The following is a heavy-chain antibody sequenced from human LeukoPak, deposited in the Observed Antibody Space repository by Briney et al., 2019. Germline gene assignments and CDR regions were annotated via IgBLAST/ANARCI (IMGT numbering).Heavy chain of an antibody. J-gene: IGHJ3*02. CDR1: GGSISSSNW. CDR3: ATHGSGSQDAFDI. CDR2: IYHSGST. D-gene: IGHD3-10*01. Sequence: SETLSLTCAVSGGSISSSNWWSWVRQPPGKGLEWIGEIYHSGSTNYNPSLKSRVTISVDKSKNQFSLKLSSVTAADTAVYYCATHGSGSQDAFDIWGQGTMVTVSS. V-gene: IGHV4-4*02.